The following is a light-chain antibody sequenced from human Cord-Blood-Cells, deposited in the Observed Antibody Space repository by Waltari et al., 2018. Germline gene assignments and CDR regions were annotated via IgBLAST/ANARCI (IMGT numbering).Light chain of an antibody. Sequence: QSALTQPAPVSGSPGQSITISCTGTSSAVGGYNYVSWYQQHPGKAPKLMIYDVSNRPSGVSNRFSGSKSGNTASLTISGLQAEDEADYYCSSYTSSSNVFGTGTKVTVL. CDR2: DVS. CDR3: SSYTSSSNV. CDR1: SSAVGGYNY. V-gene: IGLV2-14*01. J-gene: IGLJ1*01.